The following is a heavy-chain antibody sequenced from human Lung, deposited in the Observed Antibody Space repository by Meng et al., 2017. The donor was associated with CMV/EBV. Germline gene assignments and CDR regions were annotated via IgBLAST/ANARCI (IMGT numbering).Heavy chain of an antibody. J-gene: IGHJ4*02. Sequence: LXCTVSGGSISSYYWSWIRQPPGKGLEWIGYIYYSGSTNYNPSLKSRLTISVDTSKNQFSLKLNSVTAADTAVYYCARGSTSVTMIVVVITAASLAYDSWXQEPLVTVSS. V-gene: IGHV4-59*12. CDR3: ARGSTSVTMIVVVITAASLAYDS. CDR2: IYYSGST. D-gene: IGHD3-22*01. CDR1: GGSISSYY.